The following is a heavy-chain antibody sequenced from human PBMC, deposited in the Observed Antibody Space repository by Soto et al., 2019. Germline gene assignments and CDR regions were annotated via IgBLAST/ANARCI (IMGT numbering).Heavy chain of an antibody. V-gene: IGHV1-69*01. D-gene: IGHD2-21*02. CDR2: ITPIFGTP. CDR1: GGTFTSYA. J-gene: IGHJ4*02. CDR3: ARAVGRGMVTPIALYCFDW. Sequence: QVQLMQSGAEVKKPGSSVKVSCKASGGTFTSYALSWVRQAPGQGPEWMGGITPIFGTPNYAQKFQGRVTITADESSSTVYMELSSLRSEDTAVYYCARAVGRGMVTPIALYCFDWWGQGTLVTVSS.